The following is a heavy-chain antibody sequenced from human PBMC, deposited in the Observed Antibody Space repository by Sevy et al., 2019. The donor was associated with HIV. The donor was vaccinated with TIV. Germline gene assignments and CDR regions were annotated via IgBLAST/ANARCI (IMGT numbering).Heavy chain of an antibody. CDR1: RVSFTNPA. J-gene: IGHJ1*01. V-gene: IGHV3-23*01. CDR2: ISGSGGTK. Sequence: GGSLRLSCSTSRVSFTNPAMSWLREAPGKGLEGVASISGSGGTKYYAGSVRGRFSISRDDSEDTVYLQMSSLRAEDTAVYYCAKNHYGLVSNFEHWGQGTLVTVSS. CDR3: AKNHYGLVSNFEH. D-gene: IGHD3-16*01.